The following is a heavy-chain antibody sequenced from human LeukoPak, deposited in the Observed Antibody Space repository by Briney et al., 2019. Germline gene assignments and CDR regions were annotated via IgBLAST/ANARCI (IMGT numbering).Heavy chain of an antibody. J-gene: IGHJ4*02. CDR1: GFNFNNYW. V-gene: IGHV3-7*01. Sequence: PGGSLRLSCAASGFNFNNYWMTWVRQPPRKGLEWVARISQDGTETSYADSVKGRFTISRDNSKNTLYLQMNSLRAEDTAVYYCAKDVCHYGASECNFDSWGQGTLVTVSS. CDR3: AKDVCHYGASECNFDS. D-gene: IGHD4/OR15-4a*01. CDR2: ISQDGTET.